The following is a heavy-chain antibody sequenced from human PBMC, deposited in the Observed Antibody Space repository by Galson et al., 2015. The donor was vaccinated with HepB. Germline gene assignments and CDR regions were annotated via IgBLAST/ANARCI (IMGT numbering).Heavy chain of an antibody. CDR1: GYTFTSYG. J-gene: IGHJ6*02. D-gene: IGHD3-3*01. V-gene: IGHV1-18*01. Sequence: SVKVSCKASGYTFTSYGISWVRQAPGQGLEWIGWISAFNGNTNYAQKLQGRVTMTTDTSTSTAYMELRSLRSDDTAVYYCARRTDFWNGLYYYYGMDVWGQGTTVTVSS. CDR3: ARRTDFWNGLYYYYGMDV. CDR2: ISAFNGNT.